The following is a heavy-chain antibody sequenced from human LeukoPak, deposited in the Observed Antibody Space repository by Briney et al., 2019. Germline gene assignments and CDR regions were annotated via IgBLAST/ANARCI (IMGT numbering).Heavy chain of an antibody. CDR3: ARGYRVLANFDY. V-gene: IGHV3-21*04. J-gene: IGHJ4*02. CDR1: GFTFSIYN. D-gene: IGHD3-16*02. CDR2: ISSSSTYI. Sequence: GGSLRLSCAASGFTFSIYNMNWVRQAPGKGLEWVSSISSSSTYIYYADSVKGRFTISRDNAKNSLYLQMNSLRAEDTAVYYCARGYRVLANFDYWGQGTLVTVSS.